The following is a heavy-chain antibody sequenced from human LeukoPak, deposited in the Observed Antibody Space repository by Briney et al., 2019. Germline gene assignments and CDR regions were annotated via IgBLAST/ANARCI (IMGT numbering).Heavy chain of an antibody. J-gene: IGHJ4*02. CDR3: TTYGPWELHPLFPPFDY. V-gene: IGHV3-15*01. CDR1: GFTFSNAW. D-gene: IGHD1-26*01. CDR2: IKSKTDGGTT. Sequence: GGSLRLSCAASGFTFSNAWMSWVRQAPGKGLEWVGRIKSKTDGGTTDYAAPVKGRFTISRDDSKNTLYLQMNSLKTEDTAVYYCTTYGPWELHPLFPPFDYWGQGTLVTVSS.